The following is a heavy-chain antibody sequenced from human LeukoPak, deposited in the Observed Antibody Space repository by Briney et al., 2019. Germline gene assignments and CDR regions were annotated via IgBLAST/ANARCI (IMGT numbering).Heavy chain of an antibody. J-gene: IGHJ4*02. V-gene: IGHV4-39*01. Sequence: SETLSLTCTVSGTSISSRNYYWGWIRQPPGKGLEWIGSIFDSGTTYYNPSLKSRVTISVDTSKNQFSLKLRSVTAADTAAYYCAGRTIAVSKDAFDYWGQGTLVTVSP. CDR3: AGRTIAVSKDAFDY. D-gene: IGHD6-19*01. CDR1: GTSISSRNYY. CDR2: IFDSGTT.